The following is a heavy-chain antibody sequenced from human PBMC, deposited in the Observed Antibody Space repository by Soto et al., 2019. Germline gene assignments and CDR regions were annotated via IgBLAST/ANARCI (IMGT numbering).Heavy chain of an antibody. Sequence: GESLKISCKGSGYNFANYWIGWVRQMPGKGLEWMGMIFPGDSDTKNSPSLQGQITMSVDKSDSSAYLQWRSLKASDTAMYYCAAGYTTGPDAFDIWGQGTLVTVSS. D-gene: IGHD2-8*02. J-gene: IGHJ4*02. CDR2: IFPGDSDT. CDR3: AAGYTTGPDAFDI. CDR1: GYNFANYW. V-gene: IGHV5-51*01.